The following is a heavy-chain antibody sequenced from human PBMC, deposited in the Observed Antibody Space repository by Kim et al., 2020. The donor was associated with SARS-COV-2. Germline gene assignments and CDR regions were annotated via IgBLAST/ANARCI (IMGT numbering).Heavy chain of an antibody. D-gene: IGHD6-19*01. CDR1: GGSFSGYY. V-gene: IGHV4-34*01. CDR2: INHSGST. J-gene: IGHJ4*02. CDR3: ARGGFGWYGFDY. Sequence: SETLSLTCAVYGGSFSGYYWSWIRQPPGKGLEWIGEINHSGSTNYNPSLKSRVTISVDTSKNQFSLKLSSVTAADTAVYYCARGGFGWYGFDYWGQGTLV.